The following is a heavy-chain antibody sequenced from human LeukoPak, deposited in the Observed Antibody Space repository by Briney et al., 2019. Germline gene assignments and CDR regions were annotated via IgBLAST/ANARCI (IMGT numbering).Heavy chain of an antibody. Sequence: ASVKVSCEASGYTFTSYDINWVRQATGQGLEWMGWMNPNSGNTGYAQKFQGRVTMTRNTSISTAYMELSSLRSEDTAVYYCARGRVRGAHFDYWGQGTLVTVSS. V-gene: IGHV1-8*01. CDR2: MNPNSGNT. CDR1: GYTFTSYD. D-gene: IGHD3-10*01. CDR3: ARGRVRGAHFDY. J-gene: IGHJ4*02.